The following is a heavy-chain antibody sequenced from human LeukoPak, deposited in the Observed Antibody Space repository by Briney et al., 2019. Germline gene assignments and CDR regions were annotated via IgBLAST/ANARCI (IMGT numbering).Heavy chain of an antibody. CDR2: INHSGST. J-gene: IGHJ5*02. V-gene: IGHV4-34*01. CDR3: ARSPYYSNWFDP. CDR1: GGSFSGYY. D-gene: IGHD3-10*01. Sequence: PSETLSLTCAVYGGSFSGYYWSWIRQPPGKGLEWIGEINHSGSTNYNPSLKSRVTISVDTSKNQFSLKLSSVTAADTAVYYCARSPYYSNWFDPWGQGTLVAVSS.